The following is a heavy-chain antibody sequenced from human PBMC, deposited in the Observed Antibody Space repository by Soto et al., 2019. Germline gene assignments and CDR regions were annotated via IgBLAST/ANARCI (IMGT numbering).Heavy chain of an antibody. V-gene: IGHV4-30-2*01. CDR1: GGSLSGATYS. J-gene: IGHJ4*02. Sequence: SETLSLTCGVAGGSLSGATYSWNWIRQPPGKGLEWIGYIFPIGTTYYNPSLKSRVTISIDVSKNQFSLSRRALTAADTAVYYCARSREFDYWSQGTLVTVSS. CDR3: ARSREFDY. CDR2: IFPIGTT.